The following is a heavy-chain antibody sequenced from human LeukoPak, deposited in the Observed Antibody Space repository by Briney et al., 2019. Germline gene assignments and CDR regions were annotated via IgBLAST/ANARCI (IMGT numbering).Heavy chain of an antibody. CDR2: IYPGDSDT. Sequence: GESLKISCKGSGYSFTSYWIGWVRQMPGKGLEWMGIIYPGDSDTRYSPSFQGQVIISADKSISTAYLQWSSLKASDTAMYYCARAYYYDSSGSDRGFWDYWGQGTLVTVSS. J-gene: IGHJ4*02. D-gene: IGHD3-22*01. V-gene: IGHV5-51*01. CDR1: GYSFTSYW. CDR3: ARAYYYDSSGSDRGFWDY.